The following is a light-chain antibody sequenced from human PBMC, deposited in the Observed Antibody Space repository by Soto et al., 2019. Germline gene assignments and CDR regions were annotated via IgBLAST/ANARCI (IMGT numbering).Light chain of an antibody. CDR1: QSVATN. Sequence: EIVMTQSPATLSVSPGERATLSCRASQSVATNLAWYQQKPGQPPRLLIYDTSTRATGVPARFSGSRSGTEFTLTINSLQSEDFAVYYCQRYNNWPLTFGGGTKVESK. V-gene: IGKV3-15*01. CDR2: DTS. CDR3: QRYNNWPLT. J-gene: IGKJ4*01.